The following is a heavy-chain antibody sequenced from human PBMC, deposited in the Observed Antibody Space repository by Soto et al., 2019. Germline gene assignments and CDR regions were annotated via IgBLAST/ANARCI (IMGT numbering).Heavy chain of an antibody. D-gene: IGHD4-17*01. CDR1: GGSISSGGYY. J-gene: IGHJ6*03. CDR2: IYYSGST. Sequence: SETQSLTCTVSGGSISSGGYYWIWIHQHPGKGLEWIGYIYYSGSTYYNPSLKSRVTISVDTSKNQFSLKLSSVTAADTAVYYCARGRHAVTTKGRLGYMDVWGKGTTVTVFS. V-gene: IGHV4-31*03. CDR3: ARGRHAVTTKGRLGYMDV.